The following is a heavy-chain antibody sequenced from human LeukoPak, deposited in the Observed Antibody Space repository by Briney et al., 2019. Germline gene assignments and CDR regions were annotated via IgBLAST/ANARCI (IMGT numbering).Heavy chain of an antibody. Sequence: GASLKISCQASGYSITTYWIGWVRQMPGKGLEWMGIIYPGDSDTKYSPSFQGQVTISVDTSISTAYLQWSSLKASDTAMYYCARREPGERHHDYWGQGTLVTVSS. CDR3: ARREPGERHHDY. J-gene: IGHJ4*02. CDR2: IYPGDSDT. CDR1: GYSITTYW. D-gene: IGHD1-26*01. V-gene: IGHV5-51*01.